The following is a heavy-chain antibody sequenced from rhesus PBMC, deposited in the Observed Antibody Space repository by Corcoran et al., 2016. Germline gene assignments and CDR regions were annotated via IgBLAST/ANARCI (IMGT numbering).Heavy chain of an antibody. V-gene: IGHV4-173*01. D-gene: IGHD3-34*01. CDR2: ISGGGGST. CDR1: GGSISSHY. J-gene: IGHJ2*01. CDR3: TRGGVTDWYFDL. Sequence: QPQLQESGPGLVKPSETLSLTCAVPGGSISSHYWSWIRQPPGKGLEWIGRISGGGGSTDYNPSLKSRVILSTDTSKNQFSLKLSSVSAADTAVYYCTRGGVTDWYFDLWGPGTPITISS.